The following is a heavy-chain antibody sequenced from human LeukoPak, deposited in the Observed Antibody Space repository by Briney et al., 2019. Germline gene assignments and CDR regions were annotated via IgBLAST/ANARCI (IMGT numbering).Heavy chain of an antibody. D-gene: IGHD1-26*01. J-gene: IGHJ4*02. CDR2: IYYSGST. CDR1: GGSISSYY. V-gene: IGHV4-59*01. CDR3: ARDGDSGSFAY. Sequence: SETLSLTCTVSGGSISSYYWSWIRQPPGKGLERIGYIYYSGSTNYNPSLKSRVTISVDTSKNQFSLKLSSVTAADTAVYYCARDGDSGSFAYWGQGTLVTVSS.